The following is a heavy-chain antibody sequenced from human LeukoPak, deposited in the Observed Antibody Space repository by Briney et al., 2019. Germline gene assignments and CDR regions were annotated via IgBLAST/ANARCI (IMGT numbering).Heavy chain of an antibody. V-gene: IGHV3-23*01. CDR3: AKDPAYYYDSSGYYQPYFDY. CDR2: ISGSGGST. Sequence: PGGSLRLSCAASGFTFSSYAMSWVRQAPGKGLEWVSAISGSGGSTYYADSVKGRFTISRDNSKNTLYLQMNSLRAEDTAVYYCAKDPAYYYDSSGYYQPYFDYWGQGTLVTVSS. J-gene: IGHJ4*02. D-gene: IGHD3-22*01. CDR1: GFTFSSYA.